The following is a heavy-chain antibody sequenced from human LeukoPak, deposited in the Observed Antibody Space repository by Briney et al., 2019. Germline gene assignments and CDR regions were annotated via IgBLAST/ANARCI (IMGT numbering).Heavy chain of an antibody. CDR2: IYYSGST. J-gene: IGHJ4*02. D-gene: IGHD3-10*01. Sequence: SETLSLTCTVSGGSISSYYWSWIRQRPGKGMEWIGYIYYSGSTNYNPSLKSRVTISVDTSKNQCSLKLSSVTAADTAVYYCASFYGSGSYFDYWGQGTLVTVS. CDR3: ASFYGSGSYFDY. V-gene: IGHV4-59*08. CDR1: GGSISSYY.